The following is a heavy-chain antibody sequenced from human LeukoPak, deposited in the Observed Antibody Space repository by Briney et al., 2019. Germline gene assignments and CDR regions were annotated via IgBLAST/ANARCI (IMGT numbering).Heavy chain of an antibody. Sequence: PGRSLRLSCAASGFTFDDYAMHWVRQAPGKGLAWVSGISWNSGSIGYEDSVKGRFTISRDNAKNSLYLQMYSLRAEDTAFYYCAKDRGGSYGLYCYYGMDVWGQGTTVTVSS. J-gene: IGHJ6*02. D-gene: IGHD1-26*01. CDR1: GFTFDDYA. CDR2: ISWNSGSI. CDR3: AKDRGGSYGLYCYYGMDV. V-gene: IGHV3-9*01.